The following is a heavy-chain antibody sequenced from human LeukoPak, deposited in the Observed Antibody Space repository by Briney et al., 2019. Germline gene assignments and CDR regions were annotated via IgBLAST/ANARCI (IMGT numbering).Heavy chain of an antibody. CDR2: SRSDAKGE. CDR3: ARDFWSGYYAGC. J-gene: IGHJ4*02. D-gene: IGHD3-3*01. Sequence: PGGSLRLSCAASGFTFSNYGMHWVRQAQGKGLEWVAFSRSDAKGEYYADSVKGRFTISRDNSKNTLYLQMNSLRPDDTALYYCARDFWSGYYAGCWGRGALVTVSS. V-gene: IGHV3-30*02. CDR1: GFTFSNYG.